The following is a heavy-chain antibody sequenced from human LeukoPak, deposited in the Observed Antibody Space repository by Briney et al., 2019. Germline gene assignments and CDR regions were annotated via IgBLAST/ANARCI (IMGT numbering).Heavy chain of an antibody. CDR1: GFTFSTYW. V-gene: IGHV3-23*01. CDR2: ISGSGGST. D-gene: IGHD5-18*01. CDR3: ARPDRGYSYGYGY. Sequence: PGGSLRLSCAASGFTFSTYWMHWVRQAPGKGLVWVSAISGSGGSTYYADSVKGRFTISRDNSKNTLYLQMNSLRAEDTAVYYCARPDRGYSYGYGYWGQGTLVTVSS. J-gene: IGHJ4*02.